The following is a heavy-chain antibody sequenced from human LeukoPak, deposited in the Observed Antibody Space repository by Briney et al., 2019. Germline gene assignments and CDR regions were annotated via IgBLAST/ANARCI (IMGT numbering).Heavy chain of an antibody. CDR3: ARDASYSSSSDYFDY. CDR1: GYTFTGYY. CDR2: INPSGGST. J-gene: IGHJ4*02. D-gene: IGHD6-6*01. V-gene: IGHV1-46*01. Sequence: GASVKFSCKASGYTFTGYYMHWVRQAPGQGLEWMGIINPSGGSTSYAQKFQSRVTMTRDTSTSTVYMELSSLRSEDTAVYYCARDASYSSSSDYFDYWGQGTLVTVSS.